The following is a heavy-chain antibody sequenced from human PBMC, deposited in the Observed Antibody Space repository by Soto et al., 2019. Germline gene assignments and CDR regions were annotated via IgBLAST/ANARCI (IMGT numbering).Heavy chain of an antibody. V-gene: IGHV3-48*02. D-gene: IGHD3-16*01. CDR1: GFTFSSYA. CDR3: ARGGRSLDNGMDV. J-gene: IGHJ6*01. CDR2: MSSRSLTI. Sequence: PGGSLRLSCAASGFTFSSYAMNWVRQAPGKGLEWVSYMSSRSLTIYYTDSVKGRFTISRDNAKNSLYLQMNSLRDEDASVYYSARGGRSLDNGMDVWGQGNTVNGFS.